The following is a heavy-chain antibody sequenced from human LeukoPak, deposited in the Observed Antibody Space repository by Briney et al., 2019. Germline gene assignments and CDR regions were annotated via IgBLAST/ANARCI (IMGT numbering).Heavy chain of an antibody. CDR3: ARVGRVTTPRYSDY. D-gene: IGHD4-17*01. Sequence: PGGSLRLSCAASGFTFSSYWISWVRQAPGKGLEWVANIEEYGSQKYYVDSVKGRFTISRDNAKNSVYLQMNSLRAEDTAAYYCARVGRVTTPRYSDYWGQGTLVTVSS. CDR1: GFTFSSYW. CDR2: IEEYGSQK. J-gene: IGHJ4*02. V-gene: IGHV3-7*01.